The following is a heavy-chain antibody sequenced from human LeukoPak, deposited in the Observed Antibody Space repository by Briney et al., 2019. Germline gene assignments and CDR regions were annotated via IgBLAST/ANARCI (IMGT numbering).Heavy chain of an antibody. J-gene: IGHJ4*02. D-gene: IGHD4-17*01. CDR2: ISYDGSNK. CDR3: AKPQGLDYGDYLYYFDY. V-gene: IGHV3-30*18. CDR1: GFTFSSYG. Sequence: GRSLRLSCAASGFTFSSYGMHWVRQAPGKGLEWVAVISYDGSNKYYADSVEGRFTISRDNSKNTLYLQMNSLRDEDTAVYYCAKPQGLDYGDYLYYFDYWGQGTLVTVSS.